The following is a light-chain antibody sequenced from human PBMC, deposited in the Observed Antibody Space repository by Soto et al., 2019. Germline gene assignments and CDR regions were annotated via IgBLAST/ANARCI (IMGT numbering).Light chain of an antibody. CDR2: GAS. Sequence: AIQMTQSPSSLSASVGDRVTITRRASQGIRNDLGWYQQKPGKAPKLLIYGASSLQSGVPSRFSGSGSGSDFTLTISSLQPEDFATYYCLQDYTYPWTFGQGTKVESK. CDR1: QGIRND. V-gene: IGKV1-6*01. CDR3: LQDYTYPWT. J-gene: IGKJ1*01.